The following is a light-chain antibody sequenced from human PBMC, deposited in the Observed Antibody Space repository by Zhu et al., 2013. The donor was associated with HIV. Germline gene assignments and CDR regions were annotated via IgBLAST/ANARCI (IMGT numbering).Light chain of an antibody. V-gene: IGLV1-47*01. J-gene: IGLJ2*01. CDR1: SSNIGSNY. Sequence: QSVLTQPPSASGTPGQRVTISCSGSSSNIGSNYVYWYQQLPGTAPKLLIYRNNQRPSGVPDRFSGSKSGTSASLAISGLRSEDEGDYYCAAWDDSLSGRISGGGTKLTVL. CDR2: RNN. CDR3: AAWDDSLSGRI.